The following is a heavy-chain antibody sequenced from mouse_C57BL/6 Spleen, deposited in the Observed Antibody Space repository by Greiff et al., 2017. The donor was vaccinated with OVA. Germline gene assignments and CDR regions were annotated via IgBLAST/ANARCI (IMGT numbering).Heavy chain of an antibody. CDR3: ARQNYYGSSRDYFDY. CDR1: GYTFTDYN. D-gene: IGHD1-1*01. V-gene: IGHV1-18*01. Sequence: VQLQQSGPELVKPGASVKIPCKASGYTFTDYNMDWVKQSHGKSLEWIGDINPNNGGTNYNQKFKGKATLTVEKSSSTAYMELRSLTSEDTAVYYCARQNYYGSSRDYFDYWGQCATLTVSS. CDR2: INPNNGGT. J-gene: IGHJ2*01.